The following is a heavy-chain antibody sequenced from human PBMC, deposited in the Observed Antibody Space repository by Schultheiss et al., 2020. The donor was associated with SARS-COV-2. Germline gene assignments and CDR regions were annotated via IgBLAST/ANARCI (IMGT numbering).Heavy chain of an antibody. D-gene: IGHD3-3*01. Sequence: GGSLRLSCSASGFTFSSYAMHWVRQAPGKGLEYVSAISSNGGSTYYADSVKGRFTISRDNSKNTLYLQMSSLRAEDTAVYYCARDFYYYGMDVWGQGTMVTVSS. J-gene: IGHJ6*02. CDR1: GFTFSSYA. CDR3: ARDFYYYGMDV. CDR2: ISSNGGST. V-gene: IGHV3-64D*06.